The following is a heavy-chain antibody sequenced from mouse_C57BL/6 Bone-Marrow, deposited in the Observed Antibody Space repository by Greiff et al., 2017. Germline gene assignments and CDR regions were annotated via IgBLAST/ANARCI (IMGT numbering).Heavy chain of an antibody. V-gene: IGHV1-55*01. CDR2: IYPGSGST. CDR1: GYTFTSYW. Sequence: QVQLQQPGAELVKPGASVKMSCKASGYTFTSYWITWVKQRPGQGLEWIGDIYPGSGSTNYNEKFKSKATLTVDTPSSTSYMQLSSLTSEDSAVYYCAIPYYSNDWYFDVWGTGTTVTVSS. CDR3: AIPYYSNDWYFDV. D-gene: IGHD2-5*01. J-gene: IGHJ1*03.